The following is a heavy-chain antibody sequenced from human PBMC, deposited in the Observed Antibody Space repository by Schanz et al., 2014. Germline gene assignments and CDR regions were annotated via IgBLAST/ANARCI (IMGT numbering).Heavy chain of an antibody. CDR3: AIDRGTNYYGSESYSL. V-gene: IGHV4-31*03. CDR2: IYHSGNT. D-gene: IGHD3-10*01. Sequence: QVQLQESGPRLVKPSQTLSLTCTVSGGSIDVSGYYWSWIRQQPGKALEWIGYIYHSGNTYFKPSLQPRSSLSFDTAKLLFSLSLSSATAADTSIYYCAIDRGTNYYGSESYSLWGQGTLVTVSS. CDR1: GGSIDVSGYY. J-gene: IGHJ4*02.